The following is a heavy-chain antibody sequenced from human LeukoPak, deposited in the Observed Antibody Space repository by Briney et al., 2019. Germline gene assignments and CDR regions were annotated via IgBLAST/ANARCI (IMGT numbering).Heavy chain of an antibody. CDR3: AREGWFDP. CDR2: INTSTGNP. J-gene: IGHJ5*02. CDR1: GYIFTAFA. Sequence: GASVKVSCKASGYIFTAFAINWVRQAPGQGLEWMGWINTSTGNPTYAQGFTGRFVFSLDTSVSTAYLQISSLKADDTAVYYCAREGWFDPWGQGTLVTVSS. V-gene: IGHV7-4-1*02.